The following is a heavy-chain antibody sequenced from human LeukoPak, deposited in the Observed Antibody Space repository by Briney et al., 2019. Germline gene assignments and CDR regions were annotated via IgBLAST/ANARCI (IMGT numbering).Heavy chain of an antibody. CDR2: IGSRSSYT. V-gene: IGHV3-21*01. Sequence: GGSLRLSCAASVFTFRSYSMNWVRQAPGKGLEWVSSIGSRSSYTYYADSVKGRFTISRDNAKNSLCLQMSSLRAEDTAVYYCARDLGSRFDYLGQGTLVTVSS. J-gene: IGHJ4*02. CDR3: ARDLGSRFDY. D-gene: IGHD3-16*01. CDR1: VFTFRSYS.